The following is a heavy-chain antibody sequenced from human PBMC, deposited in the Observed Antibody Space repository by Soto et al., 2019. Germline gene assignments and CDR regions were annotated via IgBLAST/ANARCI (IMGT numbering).Heavy chain of an antibody. D-gene: IGHD6-19*01. J-gene: IGHJ6*03. V-gene: IGHV3-66*01. CDR1: GFTVSSNY. CDR2: IYSGGST. Sequence: GGSLRLSCAASGFTVSSNYMSWVRQAPGKGLEWVSVIYSGGSTYYADSVKGRFTISRDNSKNTLYLQMNSLRAEDTAVYYCARALLAVAGTYYYYYMDVWGEGTTVTVSS. CDR3: ARALLAVAGTYYYYYMDV.